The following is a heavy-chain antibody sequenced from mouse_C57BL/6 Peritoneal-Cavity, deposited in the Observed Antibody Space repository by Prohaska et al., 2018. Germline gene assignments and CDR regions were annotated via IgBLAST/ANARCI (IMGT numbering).Heavy chain of an antibody. J-gene: IGHJ1*03. CDR1: GFTFSCFW. CDR3: VVYDNYWYLDV. V-gene: IGHV11-2*01. CDR2: INSDGSAI. Sequence: EVQLLETGGGLVQPGGSRGLSCEGSGFTFSCFWMSWVRQTPGKTLEWIGDINSDGSAINYGPFINERFTIINDNGQSPLQLQMSPVRSVETAKYICVVYDNYWYLDVWGTGTMVTVSA.